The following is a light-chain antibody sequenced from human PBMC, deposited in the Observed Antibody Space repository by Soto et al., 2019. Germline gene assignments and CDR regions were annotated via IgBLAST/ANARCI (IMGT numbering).Light chain of an antibody. CDR1: SSNIGAGYD. CDR2: GNS. Sequence: VLTQPPSVSGAPVQRVTISCTGSSSNIGAGYDVHWYQQLPGTAPKLLIYGNSNRPSGVPDRFSGSKSGTSASLAITGLQAEDEADYYCQSYDSSLSGYVFGTGTKVTDL. J-gene: IGLJ1*01. V-gene: IGLV1-40*01. CDR3: QSYDSSLSGYV.